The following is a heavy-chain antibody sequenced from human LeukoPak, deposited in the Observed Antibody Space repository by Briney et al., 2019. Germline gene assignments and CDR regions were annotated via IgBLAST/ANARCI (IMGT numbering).Heavy chain of an antibody. CDR2: IVVGSGNT. D-gene: IGHD3-22*01. V-gene: IGHV1-58*02. J-gene: IGHJ4*02. CDR1: GFTFTSSA. CDR3: AAVPSYYYDSSGYYFDY. Sequence: SVKVSCKASGFTFTSSAMQWVRQARGQRLEWIGWIVVGSGNTNYAQKFQERVTITRDMSTSTAYMELSSLRSEDTAVYYGAAVPSYYYDSSGYYFDYWGQGTLVTVSS.